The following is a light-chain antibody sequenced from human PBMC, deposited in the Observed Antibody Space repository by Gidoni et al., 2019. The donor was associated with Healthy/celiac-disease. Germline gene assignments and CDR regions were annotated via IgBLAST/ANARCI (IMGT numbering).Light chain of an antibody. V-gene: IGKV1-39*01. CDR2: AAS. CDR1: QSISSY. CDR3: QQSYSTPPVT. J-gene: IGKJ3*01. Sequence: DIQMTQSPSSLSASVGDRVTITCRASQSISSYLNRYQQKPGKAPKLLIYAASSLQSGVPSRFSGSGSGTDFTLTISSLQPEDFATYYCQQSYSTPPVTFGPGTKVDIK.